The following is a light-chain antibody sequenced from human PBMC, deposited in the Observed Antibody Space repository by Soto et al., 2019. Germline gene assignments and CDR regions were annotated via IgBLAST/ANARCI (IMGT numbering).Light chain of an antibody. CDR2: CAS. J-gene: IGKJ4*01. Sequence: EIVLMQSPGTLSLSPGERATLSCRASQSVSSNYLAWYQQKPGQAPRLLIDCASRRATGIPDRFSGSGSGTDFTLTISRLEPEDFAVYYCQQYGTSPPLTFGGGTKVEIK. V-gene: IGKV3-20*01. CDR3: QQYGTSPPLT. CDR1: QSVSSNY.